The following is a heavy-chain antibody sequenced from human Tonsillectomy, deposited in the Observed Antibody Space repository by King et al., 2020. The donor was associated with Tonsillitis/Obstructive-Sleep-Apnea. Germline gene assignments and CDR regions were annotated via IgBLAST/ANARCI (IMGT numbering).Heavy chain of an antibody. J-gene: IGHJ4*02. Sequence: QLVQSGAEVKKPGSSVKVSCKASGGTFSSYAISWVRQAPGQGLEWMGRIIPILGIANYAQKFQGRVTITADKSTSTAYMELSSLRSEDTAVYYCARDWGVRDPIFGVVIIKPFDYWGQGTLVTVSS. CDR2: IIPILGIA. CDR1: GGTFSSYA. CDR3: ARDWGVRDPIFGVVIIKPFDY. V-gene: IGHV1-69*04. D-gene: IGHD3-3*01.